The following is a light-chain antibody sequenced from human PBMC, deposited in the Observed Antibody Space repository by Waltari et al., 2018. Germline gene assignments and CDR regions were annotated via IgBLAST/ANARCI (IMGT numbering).Light chain of an antibody. Sequence: QSGLTQPAPVSGSPGQSIAVSCTGTSSDVGDYTLFSWYQQYPGKAPKLMVYEVTKRTSGVSDRFSGSKSGNTASLTISGLQSEDEADYYCCSYAGLGIYVFGTGTKVTVL. CDR2: EVT. CDR3: CSYAGLGIYV. V-gene: IGLV2-23*02. J-gene: IGLJ1*01. CDR1: SSDVGDYTL.